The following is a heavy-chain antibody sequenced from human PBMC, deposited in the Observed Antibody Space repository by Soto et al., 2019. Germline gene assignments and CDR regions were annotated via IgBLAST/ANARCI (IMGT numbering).Heavy chain of an antibody. CDR3: AKDGEALMVYANDY. D-gene: IGHD2-8*01. Sequence: EVQLLESGGGLVQPGGSLRLSCAASGFTFSSYAMSWVRQAPGKGLEWVSAISGSGGSSYYADSVKGRFTISRDNSKNTLYLQMNSLRAEDTAVYYCAKDGEALMVYANDYWGQGTLVTVSS. CDR1: GFTFSSYA. CDR2: ISGSGGSS. V-gene: IGHV3-23*01. J-gene: IGHJ4*02.